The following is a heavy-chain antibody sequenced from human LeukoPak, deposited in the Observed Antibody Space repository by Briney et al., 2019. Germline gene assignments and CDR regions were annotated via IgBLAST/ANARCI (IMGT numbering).Heavy chain of an antibody. CDR3: ALRKDSSGEFDP. V-gene: IGHV3-11*04. Sequence: GGSLRLSCAASGFTFSDYYMRWIRQAPGKGLEWVSYISSSGSTIYYADSVKGRFTISRDNAKNSLYLQMNSLRAEDTAVYYCALRKDSSGEFDPWGQGTLVTVSS. CDR2: ISSSGSTI. CDR1: GFTFSDYY. D-gene: IGHD3-22*01. J-gene: IGHJ5*02.